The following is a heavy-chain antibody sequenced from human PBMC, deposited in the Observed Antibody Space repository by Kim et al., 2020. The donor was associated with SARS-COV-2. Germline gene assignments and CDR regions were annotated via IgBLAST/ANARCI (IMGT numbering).Heavy chain of an antibody. V-gene: IGHV4-4*06. CDR3: AREVQSVGYSSWFDP. D-gene: IGHD5-18*01. J-gene: IGHJ5*02. Sequence: PSLKSRVTKSVDTSRNQCALKLSSVTAADPAVYYCAREVQSVGYSSWFDPWGQGTLVTVSS.